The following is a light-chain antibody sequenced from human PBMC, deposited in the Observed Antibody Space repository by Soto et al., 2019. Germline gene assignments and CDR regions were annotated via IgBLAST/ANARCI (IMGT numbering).Light chain of an antibody. V-gene: IGKV3D-15*01. J-gene: IGKJ4*01. CDR2: DAS. CDR3: QQYNNWHPLT. CDR1: QSVSSRY. Sequence: ILLTQSPGTLSLSPGERATLSCRASQSVSSRYLAWYQQKPVQAPRLLIYDASTRATGIPARFSGSVSGTEFALTISSLQSKDFALYHCQQYNNWHPLTLGGGTKVDIK.